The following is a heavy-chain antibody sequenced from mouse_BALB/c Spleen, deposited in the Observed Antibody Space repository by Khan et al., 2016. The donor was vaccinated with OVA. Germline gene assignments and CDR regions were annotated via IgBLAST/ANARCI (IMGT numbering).Heavy chain of an antibody. V-gene: IGHV1S22*01. D-gene: IGHD2-12*01. CDR3: TRRSYWFAY. J-gene: IGHJ3*01. Sequence: LQQSGSELVRPGASVKLSCKASGYTFTSYWIHWVKQRPGQGLEWIGEIYPGSGSTNYDEKFKSKATLTVDTSSSTAYMQLSSLTSEDSAVYYGTRRSYWFAYWGQGTLVTVSA. CDR1: GYTFTSYW. CDR2: IYPGSGST.